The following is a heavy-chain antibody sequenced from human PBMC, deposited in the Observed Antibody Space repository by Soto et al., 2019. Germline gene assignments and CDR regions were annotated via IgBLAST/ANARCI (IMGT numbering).Heavy chain of an antibody. Sequence: QMQLQESGPGLVKPSQTLSLTCNVSGGSISTVNYYWSWIRHVPGKVLEWVGYIYYSGGTHYNPSLKSGLTISVGTSQNQFSLKLNSVTAADTAWYYCAREGGHGVDSWGQGALVTVSS. CDR2: IYYSGGT. CDR3: AREGGHGVDS. J-gene: IGHJ4*02. D-gene: IGHD3-16*01. V-gene: IGHV4-31*03. CDR1: GGSISTVNYY.